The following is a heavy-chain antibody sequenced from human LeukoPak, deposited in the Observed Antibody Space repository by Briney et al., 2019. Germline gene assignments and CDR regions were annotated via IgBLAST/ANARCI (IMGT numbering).Heavy chain of an antibody. D-gene: IGHD3-22*01. V-gene: IGHV3-21*01. Sequence: GGSLRLSCAASGFTFSRYSMNWVREAPGKGLEWVSSISNSRSYIYYVDSVKGRVTISRDNAKNSLYLQMNSLRAEDTAVYYCARDSSGYYDFDYWGQGTLVTVS. CDR3: ARDSSGYYDFDY. CDR1: GFTFSRYS. J-gene: IGHJ4*02. CDR2: ISNSRSYI.